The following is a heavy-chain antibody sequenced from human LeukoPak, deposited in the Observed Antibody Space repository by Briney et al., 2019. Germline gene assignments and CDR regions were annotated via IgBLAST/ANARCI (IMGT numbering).Heavy chain of an antibody. D-gene: IGHD2-2*01. CDR2: INPNSGGT. CDR3: ARDVPNCSSTSCPIDY. CDR1: GYTFTGYY. J-gene: IGHJ4*02. V-gene: IGHV1-2*02. Sequence: ASVKVSCKASGYTFTGYYMHWVRQAPGQGLEWMGWINPNSGGTNYAQKFQGRVTVTRDTSISTAYMELSRLRSDDTAVYYCARDVPNCSSTSCPIDYWGQGTLVTVSS.